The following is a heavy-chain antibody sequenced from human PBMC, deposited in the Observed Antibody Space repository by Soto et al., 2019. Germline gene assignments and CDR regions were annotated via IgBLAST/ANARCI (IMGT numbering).Heavy chain of an antibody. CDR2: IIPIFGTA. J-gene: IGHJ6*02. CDR1: GGTFSSYA. V-gene: IGHV1-69*13. CDR3: ARDLRDYYDSSGYYWPDYYYGMGV. D-gene: IGHD3-22*01. Sequence: SVKVSCKASGGTFSSYAISWVRQAPGQGLEWMGGIIPIFGTANYAQKFQGRVTITADESTSTAYMEPSSLRSEDKAVYYCARDLRDYYDSSGYYWPDYYYGMGVWGQGTTVTVSS.